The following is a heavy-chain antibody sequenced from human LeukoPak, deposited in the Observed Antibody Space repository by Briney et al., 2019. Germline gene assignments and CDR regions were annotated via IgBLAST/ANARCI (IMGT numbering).Heavy chain of an antibody. CDR1: GYTLTELS. J-gene: IGHJ4*02. Sequence: GASVKVSCKVSGYTLTELSMHWVRQAPGKGLEWMGGFDPEDGETIYAQKFQGRVTMTEDTSTDTAYMELSSLRSEDTAVYYCATLGSSGYYLMYHFDYWGQGTLVTVSS. D-gene: IGHD3-22*01. V-gene: IGHV1-24*01. CDR2: FDPEDGET. CDR3: ATLGSSGYYLMYHFDY.